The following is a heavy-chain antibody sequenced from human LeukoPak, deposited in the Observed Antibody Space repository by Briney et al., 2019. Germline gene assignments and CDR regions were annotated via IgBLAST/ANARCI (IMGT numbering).Heavy chain of an antibody. CDR3: ARGIFDPGHPAAGEDAFDI. CDR1: GFTVSSNY. J-gene: IGHJ3*02. Sequence: GGSLRLSCAASGFTVSSNYMSWVRQAPGKGLEWVSVIYSGGSTYYADSVKGRFTISRDNSKNTLYLQMNSLRAEDTAVYYCARGIFDPGHPAAGEDAFDIWGQGTMVTVSS. V-gene: IGHV3-66*01. CDR2: IYSGGST. D-gene: IGHD3-9*01.